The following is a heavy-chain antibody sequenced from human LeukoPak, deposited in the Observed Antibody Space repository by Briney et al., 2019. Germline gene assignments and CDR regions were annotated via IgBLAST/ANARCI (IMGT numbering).Heavy chain of an antibody. CDR2: ISSSSSYI. D-gene: IGHD6-13*01. CDR3: ARDPGSPISIDAFDI. Sequence: GGSLRLSCAASGFTFSSYSMNWVRQAPGKGLEWVSSISSSSSYIYYADSVKGRFIISRDNAKNSLYLQMNSLRAEDTAVYYCARDPGSPISIDAFDIWGQGTMVTVSS. J-gene: IGHJ3*02. V-gene: IGHV3-21*01. CDR1: GFTFSSYS.